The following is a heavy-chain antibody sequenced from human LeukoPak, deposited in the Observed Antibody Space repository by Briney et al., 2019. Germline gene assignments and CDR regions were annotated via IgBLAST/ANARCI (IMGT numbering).Heavy chain of an antibody. CDR2: IDHRGNT. Sequence: SETLSLTCSVSGASISSSDYYWGWIRQPPGEGLEWIGSIDHRGNTYSNPSLMSRVAMSVDTSKQQFSPNLRSVTAAETAVYYCAREDSSSWYFDYWGQGTLVTVSS. D-gene: IGHD6-13*01. V-gene: IGHV4-39*02. CDR1: GASISSSDYY. J-gene: IGHJ4*02. CDR3: AREDSSSWYFDY.